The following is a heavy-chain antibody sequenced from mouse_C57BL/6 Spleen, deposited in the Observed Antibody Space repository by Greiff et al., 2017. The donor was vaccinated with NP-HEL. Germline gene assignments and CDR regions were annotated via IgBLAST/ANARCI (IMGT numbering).Heavy chain of an antibody. CDR1: GYTFTSYG. V-gene: IGHV1-81*01. CDR2: IYPRSGNT. J-gene: IGHJ1*03. CDR3: ANDVYWYFDD. Sequence: QVQLQQSGAELARPGASVKLSCKASGYTFTSYGISWVKQRTGQGLEWIGEIYPRSGNTYYNEKFKGKATLTADKSSSPAYMDLRSLTSEDSAVDCCANDVYWYFDDWGTGTTVTVSS.